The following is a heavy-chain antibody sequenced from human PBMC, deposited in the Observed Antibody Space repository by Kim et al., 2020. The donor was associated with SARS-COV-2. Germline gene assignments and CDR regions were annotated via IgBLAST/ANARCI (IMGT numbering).Heavy chain of an antibody. V-gene: IGHV3-23*01. CDR2: ISGSGGST. Sequence: GGSLRLSCAASGFTFSSYAMSWVRQAPGKGLEWVSAISGSGGSTYYADSVKGRFTISRDNSKNTLYLQMNSLRAEDTAVYYCAKDMGATPYGSGSNYGMDVWGQGTTVTVSS. CDR1: GFTFSSYA. D-gene: IGHD3-10*01. CDR3: AKDMGATPYGSGSNYGMDV. J-gene: IGHJ6*02.